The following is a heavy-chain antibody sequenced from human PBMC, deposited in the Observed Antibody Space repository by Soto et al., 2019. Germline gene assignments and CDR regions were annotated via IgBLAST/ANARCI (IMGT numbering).Heavy chain of an antibody. D-gene: IGHD1-1*01. CDR1: GGTFSSYA. V-gene: IGHV1-69*13. J-gene: IGHJ6*02. CDR3: ARLPGIVEMATTVDYYYGMDV. Sequence: ASVKVSCKASGGTFSSYAISWVRQAPGQGLEWMGGIIPIFGTANYAQKFQGRVTITADESTSTAYMELSSLRSEDTAVYYCARLPGIVEMATTVDYYYGMDVWGQGTTVTVSS. CDR2: IIPIFGTA.